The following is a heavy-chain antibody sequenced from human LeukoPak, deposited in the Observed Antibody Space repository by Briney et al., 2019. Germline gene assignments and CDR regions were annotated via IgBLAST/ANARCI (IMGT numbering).Heavy chain of an antibody. J-gene: IGHJ4*02. Sequence: GASVKVSCKASGYTFTSYDINWVRQATGQGLEWMGWMNPNSGNTGYAQKFQGRVTMTRNTSISTAYMELSSLRSEDTAVYYCAKDLEPQWLVPADYWGQGTLVTVSS. CDR3: AKDLEPQWLVPADY. D-gene: IGHD6-19*01. CDR2: MNPNSGNT. CDR1: GYTFTSYD. V-gene: IGHV1-8*01.